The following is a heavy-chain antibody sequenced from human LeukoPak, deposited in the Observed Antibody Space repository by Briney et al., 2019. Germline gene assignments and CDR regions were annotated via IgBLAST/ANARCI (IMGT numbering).Heavy chain of an antibody. Sequence: ASVKVSCKASGYTFTSYGISWVRQAPGQGLEWMGWISAYNGNTNYAQKLQGRVTMTTDTSTSTAYMELRSLRSDDTAVYYCARAASHMTPYYYGMDVWGQGTTVTVSS. CDR3: ARAASHMTPYYYGMDV. D-gene: IGHD2-2*01. CDR2: ISAYNGNT. J-gene: IGHJ6*02. V-gene: IGHV1-18*01. CDR1: GYTFTSYG.